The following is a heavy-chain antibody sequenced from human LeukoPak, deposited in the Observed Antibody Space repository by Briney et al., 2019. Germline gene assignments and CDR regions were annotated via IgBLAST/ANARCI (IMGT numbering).Heavy chain of an antibody. V-gene: IGHV1-69*13. CDR1: GGTFISYA. CDR3: AIPSIAARPIYYYYYMDV. J-gene: IGHJ6*03. D-gene: IGHD6-6*01. CDR2: IIPIFGTA. Sequence: ASVTVSFTASGGTFISYAISWVRQAPGQGLEWMGGIIPIFGTANYAQKFQGRVTITADESTSTAYMELSSLRSEDTAVYYCAIPSIAARPIYYYYYMDVWGKGTTVTVSS.